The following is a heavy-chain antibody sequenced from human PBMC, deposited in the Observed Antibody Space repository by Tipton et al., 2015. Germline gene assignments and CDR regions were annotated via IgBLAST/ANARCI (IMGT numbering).Heavy chain of an antibody. J-gene: IGHJ4*02. CDR3: VRARGRHGGLFDS. D-gene: IGHD4-23*01. CDR2: LYYNDNI. V-gene: IGHV4-39*01. Sequence: TLSLTCTVSGASISRGSVWGWIRQPPGKGLEWIVSLYYNDNIYYNPSLQSRVAMSADTSRNQFSLNLTSVTAADTSVYYCVRARGRHGGLFDSWGQGTLVTVSS. CDR1: GASISRGSV.